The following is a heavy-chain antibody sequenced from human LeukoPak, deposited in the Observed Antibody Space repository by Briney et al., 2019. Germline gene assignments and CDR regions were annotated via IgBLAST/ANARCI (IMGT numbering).Heavy chain of an antibody. D-gene: IGHD6-13*01. V-gene: IGHV4-59*11. J-gene: IGHJ6*03. CDR2: IYYSGST. CDR1: GGSISSHY. CDR3: ARSRYSTYATYYYYYMDV. Sequence: SETLSLTCTVSGGSISSHYWSWIRQPPGKGLEWIGYIYYSGSTNYNPSLKSRVTISVDTSKNQFSLKLSCVTAADTAVYYCARSRYSTYATYYYYYMDVWGKGTTVTVSS.